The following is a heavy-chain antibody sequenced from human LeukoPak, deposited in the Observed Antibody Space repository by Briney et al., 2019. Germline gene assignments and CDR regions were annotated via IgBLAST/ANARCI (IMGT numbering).Heavy chain of an antibody. CDR3: AKIVPGYSYAY. Sequence: PGGSLRLSCAASGFTFSSYAMHWVHQAPGKGLEWVAVISYDGSNKYYADSVKGRFTISRDNSKNTLYLQMNSLRAEDTAVYYCAKIVPGYSYAYWGQGTLVTVSS. CDR1: GFTFSSYA. D-gene: IGHD5-18*01. CDR2: ISYDGSNK. V-gene: IGHV3-30*18. J-gene: IGHJ4*02.